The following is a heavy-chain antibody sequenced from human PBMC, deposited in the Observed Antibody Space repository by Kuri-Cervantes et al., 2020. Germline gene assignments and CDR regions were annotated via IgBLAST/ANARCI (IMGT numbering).Heavy chain of an antibody. CDR1: GFTFSSYG. Sequence: GGSLRLSCAASGFTFSSYGMHWVRQAPGKGLEWVAVISYDGSNKYYADSVKGRFTISRDNSKNTLYLQMNSLRAEDTAVYYCAKDHGGSYGRWYYYYGMDVWGQGTTVTVSS. CDR2: ISYDGSNK. D-gene: IGHD1-26*01. J-gene: IGHJ6*02. CDR3: AKDHGGSYGRWYYYYGMDV. V-gene: IGHV3-30*18.